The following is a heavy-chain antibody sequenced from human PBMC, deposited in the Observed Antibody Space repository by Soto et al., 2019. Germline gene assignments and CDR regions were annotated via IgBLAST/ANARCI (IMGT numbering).Heavy chain of an antibody. CDR3: ARDRIAAAWYYFDY. Sequence: QVQLVESGGGVVQPGRSLRLSCAASGFTFSSYGMHWVRQAPGKGLEWVAVIWYDGSNKYYADSVKGRFTISIDNSKNTLYLQMNSLRAEDTAVYYCARDRIAAAWYYFDYWGQGTLVTVSS. CDR1: GFTFSSYG. D-gene: IGHD6-25*01. V-gene: IGHV3-33*01. J-gene: IGHJ4*02. CDR2: IWYDGSNK.